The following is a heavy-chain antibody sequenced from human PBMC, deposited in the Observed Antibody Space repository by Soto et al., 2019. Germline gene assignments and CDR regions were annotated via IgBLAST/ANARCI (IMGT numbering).Heavy chain of an antibody. V-gene: IGHV3-11*01. J-gene: IGHJ4*02. D-gene: IGHD3-9*01. CDR2: ISSSGSTI. CDR1: GFTFSDYY. Sequence: GGSLRLSCAASGFTFSDYYMSWIRQAPGKGLEWVSYISSSGSTIYYADSVKGRFTISRDNAKNSLYLQMNSLRAEDTAVYYCARGPLRYFDWLLTGLSDYWGQGTLVTVSS. CDR3: ARGPLRYFDWLLTGLSDY.